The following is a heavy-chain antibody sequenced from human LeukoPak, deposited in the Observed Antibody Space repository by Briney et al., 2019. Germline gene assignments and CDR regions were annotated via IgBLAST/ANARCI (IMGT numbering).Heavy chain of an antibody. CDR1: GFTFSNYW. V-gene: IGHV3-74*01. CDR2: INPDGSTI. J-gene: IGHJ4*02. Sequence: GGSLRLSCPASGFTFSNYWMHWVRQAPGKGLVWVSRINPDGSTINYADSVKGRFTISRDNAKNTLYLQMNSLRAEDTAVYYCATAGNYRFDYWGQGTLVTVSS. CDR3: ATAGNYRFDY. D-gene: IGHD1-7*01.